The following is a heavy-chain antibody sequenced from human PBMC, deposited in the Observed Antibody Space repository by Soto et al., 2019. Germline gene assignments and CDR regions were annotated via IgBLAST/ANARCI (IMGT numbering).Heavy chain of an antibody. J-gene: IGHJ3*02. CDR2: INSDGSST. V-gene: IGHV3-74*01. CDR3: ARGFRSMVRGVIYSHDAFDI. D-gene: IGHD3-10*01. Sequence: PGGSLRLSCAASGFTFSSYWMHWVRQAPGKGLVWVSRINSDGSSTSYADSVKGRFTISRDNAKNTLYLQMNSLRAEDTAVYYCARGFRSMVRGVIYSHDAFDIWGQGTMVTVSS. CDR1: GFTFSSYW.